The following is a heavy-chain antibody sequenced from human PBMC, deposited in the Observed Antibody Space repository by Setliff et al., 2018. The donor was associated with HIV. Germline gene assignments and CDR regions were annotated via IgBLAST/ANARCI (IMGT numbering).Heavy chain of an antibody. Sequence: KSSETLSLTCAVSGGSISSIGYSWSWIRQPPGEGLEWNGYIYDSGKTKYNPSLKSRVTISEDRSKNQVSLKLSSMTAADTAVYYCARRWEDQKSSIAAAGGWFDPWGQGTLVTVSS. CDR1: GGSISSIGYS. CDR2: IYDSGKT. CDR3: ARRWEDQKSSIAAAGGWFDP. D-gene: IGHD6-13*01. J-gene: IGHJ5*02. V-gene: IGHV4-30-2*01.